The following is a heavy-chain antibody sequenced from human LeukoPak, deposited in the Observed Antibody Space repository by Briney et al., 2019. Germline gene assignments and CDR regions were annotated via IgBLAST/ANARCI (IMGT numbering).Heavy chain of an antibody. D-gene: IGHD3-10*01. Sequence: QPGGSLRLSCAASGFTFSSYAMSWVRQAPGKGLEWVSAISGSGGSTYYADSAKGRFTISRDNSKNTLYLQMNSLRAEDTAVYYCAKDVVRGVMWYFDYWGQGTLVTVSS. V-gene: IGHV3-23*01. CDR3: AKDVVRGVMWYFDY. J-gene: IGHJ4*02. CDR2: ISGSGGST. CDR1: GFTFSSYA.